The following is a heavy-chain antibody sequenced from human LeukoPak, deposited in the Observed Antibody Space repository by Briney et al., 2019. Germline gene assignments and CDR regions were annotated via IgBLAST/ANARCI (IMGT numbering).Heavy chain of an antibody. CDR3: AKLPYGTVYYFYMDV. D-gene: IGHD2-8*02. J-gene: IGHJ6*03. Sequence: GGSLRLSCAASGFTFSSYAMTWVRQAPGKGLEGVSVISGSGGRTYNADSYADSVKGRFTISRDNSKNTLYLQMNSLSPEDTAVYYCAKLPYGTVYYFYMDVWGKGTTVTVSS. CDR2: ISGSGGRT. V-gene: IGHV3-23*01. CDR1: GFTFSSYA.